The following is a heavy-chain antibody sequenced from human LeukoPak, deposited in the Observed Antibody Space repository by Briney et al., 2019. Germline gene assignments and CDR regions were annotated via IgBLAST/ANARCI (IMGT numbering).Heavy chain of an antibody. D-gene: IGHD5-12*01. CDR1: GIPFSDYY. Sequence: GGSLRLSCVVSGIPFSDYYMNWIRQAPGKGLEWISYISSSSSYTDYADSVKGRFTISRDNAKSALYLQMNSLRVEDTAVYYCARVVVGGYEDYWGQGTLVTVSS. V-gene: IGHV3-11*06. CDR3: ARVVVGGYEDY. CDR2: ISSSSSYT. J-gene: IGHJ4*02.